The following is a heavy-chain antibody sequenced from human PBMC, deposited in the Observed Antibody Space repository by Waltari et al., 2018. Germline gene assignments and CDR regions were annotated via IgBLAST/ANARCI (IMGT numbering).Heavy chain of an antibody. V-gene: IGHV1-69*08. J-gene: IGHJ3*02. CDR2: IIPILGRA. CDR1: GGTFSSYT. D-gene: IGHD1-20*01. CDR3: ARDVGDLNWNDDAFDI. Sequence: QVQLVQSGAEVKKPGSSVKVSCKASGGTFSSYTISWVRQATGQGLEWMGRIIPILGRANYAQKCQGRVTSTADKSTSTAYMELRSLRSEETAVYYCARDVGDLNWNDDAFDIWGQGTMVTVSS.